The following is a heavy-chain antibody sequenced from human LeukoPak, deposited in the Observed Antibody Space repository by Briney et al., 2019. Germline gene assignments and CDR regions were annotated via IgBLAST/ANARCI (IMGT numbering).Heavy chain of an antibody. Sequence: PGGSLRLSCAASGFTFSNYAMSWVRQAPGKGLEWVSTISGSGGSTYYADSVKGRFTISRDNSKNTLYLQMNSLRAEDTAVFYCAKESLGYSYGYFDYWGQGTLVTVSS. D-gene: IGHD5-18*01. CDR3: AKESLGYSYGYFDY. J-gene: IGHJ4*02. CDR2: ISGSGGST. CDR1: GFTFSNYA. V-gene: IGHV3-23*01.